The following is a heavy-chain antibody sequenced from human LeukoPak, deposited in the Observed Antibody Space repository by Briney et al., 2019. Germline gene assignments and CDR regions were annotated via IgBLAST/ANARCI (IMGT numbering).Heavy chain of an antibody. D-gene: IGHD3-10*02. CDR2: ISSSGSTI. CDR3: AELGITMIGGV. CDR1: GFTFSSYS. J-gene: IGHJ6*04. Sequence: PGTSLRLSCAASGFTFSSYSMNWVRQAPGKGLEWVSYISSSGSTIYYADSVKGRFTISRDNAKNSLYLQMNSLRAEDTAVYYCAELGITMIGGVWGKGTTVTISS. V-gene: IGHV3-48*04.